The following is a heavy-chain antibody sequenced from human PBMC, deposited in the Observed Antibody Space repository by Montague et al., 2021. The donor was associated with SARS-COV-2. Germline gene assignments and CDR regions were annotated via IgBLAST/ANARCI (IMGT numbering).Heavy chain of an antibody. V-gene: IGHV3-23*01. J-gene: IGHJ3*02. Sequence: SLRLSCAASGITFSSYAMSWVRQAPGKGLEWVSGISFSGDSTYYADSVKGRFTISRDNSKNTLYLQMNSLRAEDTAVYYCAKAITYYHRYGYAFHIWGQGTMVTVSS. CDR1: GITFSSYA. CDR2: ISFSGDST. D-gene: IGHD3-10*01. CDR3: AKAITYYHRYGYAFHI.